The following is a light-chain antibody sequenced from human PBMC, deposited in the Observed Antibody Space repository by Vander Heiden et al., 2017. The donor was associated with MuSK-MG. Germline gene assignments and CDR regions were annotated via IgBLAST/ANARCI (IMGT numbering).Light chain of an antibody. CDR3: SSYTSSSSNVV. Sequence: QSALTQPASVAGSSGQSITISCTGTSRDVGGSNYVSWYPQHPGKAPNLMIYDVSKRPSGVANRFSGSKSGNTAALTTAGLQAEDEADYYCSSYTSSSSNVVFGGGTKRTVL. CDR2: DVS. CDR1: SRDVGGSNY. J-gene: IGLJ2*01. V-gene: IGLV2-14*01.